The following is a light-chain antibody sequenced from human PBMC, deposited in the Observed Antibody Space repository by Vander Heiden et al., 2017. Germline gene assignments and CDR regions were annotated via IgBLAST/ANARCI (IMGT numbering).Light chain of an antibody. V-gene: IGKV1-5*03. CDR3: QKYNSYSRT. CDR2: KAS. J-gene: IGKJ2*01. Sequence: IQMTQSPSTLSASVGSRVTITCRASVSISSWLAWYQQKPGKAAKLLIEKASSLESGVPSRVSGSGSGTEFTLTISSLQTDEFATYYSQKYNSYSRTFGQGTKLEIK. CDR1: VSISSW.